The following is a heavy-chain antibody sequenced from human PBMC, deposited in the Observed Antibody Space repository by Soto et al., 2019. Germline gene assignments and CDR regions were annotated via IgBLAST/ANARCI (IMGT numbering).Heavy chain of an antibody. J-gene: IGHJ3*01. CDR2: ISRSGTT. Sequence: QMQLQESGPGLVKPSGTLSLTCAVSGGSISSSNWWSWVRQPPGKGLEWIGEISRSGTTNYKPSLKSRVTISVDKSKNQFSLKLGSVTAADTAMYYCARDSASSGVFTWGQGTMVTVSS. CDR1: GGSISSSNW. D-gene: IGHD6-19*01. CDR3: ARDSASSGVFT. V-gene: IGHV4-4*02.